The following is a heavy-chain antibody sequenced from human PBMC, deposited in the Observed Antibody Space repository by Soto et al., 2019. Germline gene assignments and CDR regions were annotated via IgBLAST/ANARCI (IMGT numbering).Heavy chain of an antibody. CDR3: ARVAQLGLFDY. V-gene: IGHV4-59*01. CDR2: IDYSGST. J-gene: IGHJ4*02. D-gene: IGHD1-1*01. CDR1: GGSISSYY. Sequence: QVQLQESGPGLVKPSETLSLTCTVSGGSISSYYWSWIRQPPGKGLEWIVYIDYSGSTNYNPSRKSPVTISVDTAKNQFALKLSSVTAADTAVYYCARVAQLGLFDYWGQGTLVTVSP.